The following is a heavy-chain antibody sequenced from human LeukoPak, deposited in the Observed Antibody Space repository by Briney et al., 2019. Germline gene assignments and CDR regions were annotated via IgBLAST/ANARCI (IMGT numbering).Heavy chain of an antibody. CDR1: GFTFSSYA. CDR3: AQGTYYDFWSGHHRESVPTSIDY. J-gene: IGHJ4*02. Sequence: SGGSLRLSCAASGFTFSSYAMHWVRQAPGKGLEWVAVISYDGSNKYYADSVKGRFTISRDNSKNTLYLQMNSLRAEDTAVYYCAQGTYYDFWSGHHRESVPTSIDYWGQGTLVTVSS. CDR2: ISYDGSNK. D-gene: IGHD3-3*01. V-gene: IGHV3-30*04.